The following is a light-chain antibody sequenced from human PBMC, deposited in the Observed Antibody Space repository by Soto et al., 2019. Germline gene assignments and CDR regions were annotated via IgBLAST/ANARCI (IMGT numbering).Light chain of an antibody. CDR1: QSVGSN. Sequence: EVGMTQSPATLSVSPGERATLSCRASQSVGSNLAWYQQKPGQAPRLLIYTASTRATGIPAKFSASGSGTEFTLTISSLQSEDFAVYYCQQYNKWPQTFGQGTKVDI. J-gene: IGKJ1*01. V-gene: IGKV3-15*01. CDR3: QQYNKWPQT. CDR2: TAS.